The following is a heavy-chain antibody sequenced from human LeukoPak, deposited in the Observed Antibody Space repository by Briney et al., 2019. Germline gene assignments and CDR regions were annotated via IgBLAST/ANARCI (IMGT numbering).Heavy chain of an antibody. J-gene: IGHJ4*02. CDR2: LYSGGGT. Sequence: GGSLRLSCAASGFTVSSYYWNWVRQAPGKGLEWVSLLYSGGGTYYADSVKGRFTISRDNSKNTLYLQMNSLRAEDTAVYYCASSNYGDRGRYYFDYWGQGTLVTVSS. CDR1: GFTVSSYY. CDR3: ASSNYGDRGRYYFDY. V-gene: IGHV3-53*01. D-gene: IGHD4-17*01.